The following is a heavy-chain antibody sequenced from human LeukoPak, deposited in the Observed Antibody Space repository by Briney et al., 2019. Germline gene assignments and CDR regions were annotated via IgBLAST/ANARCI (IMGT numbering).Heavy chain of an antibody. CDR1: GFTFSSYG. CDR2: IWYDGSNK. D-gene: IGHD3-3*01. CDR3: ARDRPFTNGRPGVFDY. V-gene: IGHV3-33*01. Sequence: GGSLRLSCAASGFTFSSYGMHWVRQAPGKGLEWVAVIWYDGSNKYYADSVKGRFTISRDNSKNTLYLQMNSLRAEDTAVYYCARDRPFTNGRPGVFDYWGQGTLVTVSS. J-gene: IGHJ4*02.